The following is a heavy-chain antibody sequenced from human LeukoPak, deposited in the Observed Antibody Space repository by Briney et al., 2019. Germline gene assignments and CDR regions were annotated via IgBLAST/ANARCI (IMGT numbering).Heavy chain of an antibody. CDR3: THGSMYQLDY. D-gene: IGHD2-2*01. J-gene: IGHJ4*02. Sequence: GGSLRLSCAASGFTFSSYWMSWVRQAPGKGLEWVSGIIGGAGGTYYADSVKGRFTISRDNSKNTLYLQMNSLRAEDTAVYYCTHGSMYQLDYWGQGTLVTVSS. CDR1: GFTFSSYW. V-gene: IGHV3-23*01. CDR2: IIGGAGGT.